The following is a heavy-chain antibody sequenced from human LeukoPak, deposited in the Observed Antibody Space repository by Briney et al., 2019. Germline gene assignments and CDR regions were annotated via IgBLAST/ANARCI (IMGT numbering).Heavy chain of an antibody. Sequence: ASVKVPCKASGYTFTGYYMHWVRQAPGQGLEWMGWINPNSGGTNYAQKFQGRVTMTRDTSISTAYMELSRLRSDDTAVYYCATGLGYCSSTSCYVFDYWGQGTLVTVSS. CDR2: INPNSGGT. CDR3: ATGLGYCSSTSCYVFDY. CDR1: GYTFTGYY. V-gene: IGHV1-2*02. D-gene: IGHD2-2*01. J-gene: IGHJ4*02.